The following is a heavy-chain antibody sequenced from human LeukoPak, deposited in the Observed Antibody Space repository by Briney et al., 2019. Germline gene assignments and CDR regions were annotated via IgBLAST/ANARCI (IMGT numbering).Heavy chain of an antibody. J-gene: IGHJ4*02. Sequence: GSSVKVSCKASGYTFTSYDINWVRQATGQGLEWMGWMNPNSGNTGYAQKFQGRVTITRNTSISTAYMELSSLRSEDTAVYYCARSDFWSGYYPFDYWGQGTLVTVSS. V-gene: IGHV1-8*03. D-gene: IGHD3-3*01. CDR3: ARSDFWSGYYPFDY. CDR1: GYTFTSYD. CDR2: MNPNSGNT.